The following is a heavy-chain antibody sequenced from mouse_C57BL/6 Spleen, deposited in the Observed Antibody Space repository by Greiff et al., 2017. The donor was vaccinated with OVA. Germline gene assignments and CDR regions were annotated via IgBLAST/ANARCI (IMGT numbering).Heavy chain of an antibody. D-gene: IGHD1-1*01. J-gene: IGHJ2*01. CDR2: IYPRDGST. V-gene: IGHV1-85*01. CDR3: ARRETVVENYFDY. Sequence: VQVVESGPELVKPGASVKLSCKASGYTFTSYDINWVKQRPGQGLEWIGWIYPRDGSTKYNEKFKGKATLTVDTSSSTAYMELHSLTSEDSAVYFCARRETVVENYFDYWGQGTTLTVSS. CDR1: GYTFTSYD.